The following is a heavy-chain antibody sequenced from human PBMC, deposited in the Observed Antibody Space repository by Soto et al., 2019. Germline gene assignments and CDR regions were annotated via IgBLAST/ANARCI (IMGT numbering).Heavy chain of an antibody. CDR1: GFTFSSYA. D-gene: IGHD5-18*01. J-gene: IGHJ4*02. CDR3: ACRDTAMVMLDY. Sequence: GGSLRLSCAASGFTFSSYAMHWVRQAPGKELEWVAVISYDGSNKYYADSVKGRFTISRDNSKNTLYLQMNSLRAEDTAVYYCACRDTAMVMLDYWGQGTLVTVSS. CDR2: ISYDGSNK. V-gene: IGHV3-30-3*01.